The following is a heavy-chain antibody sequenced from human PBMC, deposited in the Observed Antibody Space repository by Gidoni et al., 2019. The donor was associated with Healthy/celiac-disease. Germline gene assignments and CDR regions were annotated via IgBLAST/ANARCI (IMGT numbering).Heavy chain of an antibody. V-gene: IGHV4-30-2*01. J-gene: IGHJ4*02. Sequence: QLQLQASGSGLVKPSQTLSLTCTVSAYSSSSGGYACGWMRQPTGKGLEWIGYIYHSRSTYYNPSLKSRVTMSVDRSKNQFSLKLSSVTAADTAVYYCARVDRDYVSRWGQGTLVTVSS. CDR1: AYSSSSGGYA. CDR2: IYHSRST. D-gene: IGHD3-16*01. CDR3: ARVDRDYVSR.